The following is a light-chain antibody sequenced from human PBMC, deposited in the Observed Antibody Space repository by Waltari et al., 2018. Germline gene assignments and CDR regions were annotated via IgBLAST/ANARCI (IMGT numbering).Light chain of an antibody. V-gene: IGKV1-9*01. CDR3: QQLNSYQWT. CDR1: QGISNY. Sequence: IQLTQSPSSLSASVGDRVTTTCRASQGISNYLAWYQQKPGKAPKLLIYAASTLQSGVPPRFSGSGSGTDFTLTISSLQPEDFATYYCQQLNSYQWTFGQGTKVEIK. CDR2: AAS. J-gene: IGKJ1*01.